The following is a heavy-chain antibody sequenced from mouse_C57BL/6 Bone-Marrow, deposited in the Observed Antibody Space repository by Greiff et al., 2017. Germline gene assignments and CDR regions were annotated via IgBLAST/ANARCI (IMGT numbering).Heavy chain of an antibody. CDR3: TRLLWLRRKGFAY. D-gene: IGHD2-2*01. CDR2: IDPETGGT. CDR1: GYTFTDYE. V-gene: IGHV1-15*01. J-gene: IGHJ3*01. Sequence: VQLVESGAELVRPGASVTLSCKASGYTFTDYEMHWVKQTPVHGLEWIGAIDPETGGTAYNQKFKGKAILTADTSSSTAYMELRSLTSEDSAVYYCTRLLWLRRKGFAYWGQGTLVTVSA.